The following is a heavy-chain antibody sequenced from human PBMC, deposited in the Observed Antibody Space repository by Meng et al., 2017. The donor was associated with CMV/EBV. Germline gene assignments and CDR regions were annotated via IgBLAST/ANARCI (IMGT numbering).Heavy chain of an antibody. D-gene: IGHD2-2*02. CDR1: GGSFSGYY. CDR2: INHSGST. J-gene: IGHJ6*02. CDR3: ARGVRPGYCSSTSCYTGRPFHYYYYGMDV. V-gene: IGHV4-34*01. Sequence: SETLSLTCAVYGGSFSGYYWNWIRQPPGKGLEWIGEINHSGSTNYNPSLKSRVTISVDTSKNQFSLKLSSVTAADTAVYYCARGVRPGYCSSTSCYTGRPFHYYYYGMDVWGQGTTVTVSS.